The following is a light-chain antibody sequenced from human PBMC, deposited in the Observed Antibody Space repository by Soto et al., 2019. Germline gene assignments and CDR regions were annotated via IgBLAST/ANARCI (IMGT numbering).Light chain of an antibody. CDR3: SSYTSSRTYV. CDR2: DVS. Sequence: QSVLTQPASVSGSPGQSITISCTGTSSDVGAYSYVSWYQQHPGKAPKLMIYDVSDRPSGISNRFSGSKSDNTASLTISGLQAEDEAEYYCSSYTSSRTYVFGTGTKV. J-gene: IGLJ1*01. V-gene: IGLV2-14*01. CDR1: SSDVGAYSY.